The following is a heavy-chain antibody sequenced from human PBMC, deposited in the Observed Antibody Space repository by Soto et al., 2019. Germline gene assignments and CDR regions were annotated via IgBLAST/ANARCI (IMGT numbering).Heavy chain of an antibody. D-gene: IGHD3-22*01. J-gene: IGHJ3*02. Sequence: VGSLRLSCAASGFTFSSYAMHWVRQAPGKGLEWVAVISYDGSNKYYADSVKGRFTISRDNSKNTLYLQMNSLRAEDTAVYYCARDGVPYDSSGYYGNSDAFDIWGQGTMVTVSS. CDR3: ARDGVPYDSSGYYGNSDAFDI. CDR2: ISYDGSNK. V-gene: IGHV3-30-3*01. CDR1: GFTFSSYA.